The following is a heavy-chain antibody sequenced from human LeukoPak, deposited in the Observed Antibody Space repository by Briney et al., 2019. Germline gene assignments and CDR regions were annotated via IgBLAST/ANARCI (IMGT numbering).Heavy chain of an antibody. J-gene: IGHJ2*01. CDR1: GFTFSSHG. CDR3: AREAAWGNWYFDL. Sequence: PGRSLRLSCVASGFTFSSHGMRWVRQAPGKGLEWVAVIGNDGRAKRYAESVEGRFTLSRDNSKNIHFLEMNSPRDGDTATYYCAREAAWGNWYFDLWGRGTMVTVSS. CDR2: IGNDGRAK. D-gene: IGHD3-16*01. V-gene: IGHV3-30*03.